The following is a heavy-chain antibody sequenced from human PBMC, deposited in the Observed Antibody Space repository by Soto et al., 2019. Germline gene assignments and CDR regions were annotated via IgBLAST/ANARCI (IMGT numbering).Heavy chain of an antibody. V-gene: IGHV1-69*13. Sequence: SVKVSCKASGGTFSSYAISWVRQAPGQGLEWMGGIIPIFGTANYAQKFQGRVTITADESTSTAYMELSSLRSEDTAVYYCASGYCSGGSCWWFDPWGQGTLVTVSS. CDR2: IIPIFGTA. CDR3: ASGYCSGGSCWWFDP. CDR1: GGTFSSYA. J-gene: IGHJ5*02. D-gene: IGHD2-15*01.